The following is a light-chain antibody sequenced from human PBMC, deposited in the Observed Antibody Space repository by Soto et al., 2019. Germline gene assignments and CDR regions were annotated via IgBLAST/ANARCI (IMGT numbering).Light chain of an antibody. J-gene: IGKJ5*01. Sequence: EIMMTQSPATLSVSPGERVTVSCWASQSVGNNVAWYQQKPGQTPRLLVYYASTRATGIPARFSGSGSGTEFTLTICSLQSEDFALYNSQQYNEWPPITFGQGTRLEIK. V-gene: IGKV3-15*01. CDR2: YAS. CDR3: QQYNEWPPIT. CDR1: QSVGNN.